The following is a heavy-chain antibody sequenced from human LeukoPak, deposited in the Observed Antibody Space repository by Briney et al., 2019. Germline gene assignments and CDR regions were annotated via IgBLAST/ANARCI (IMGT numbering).Heavy chain of an antibody. Sequence: SQTLSLTCTVSGGSISSGDYYWSWIRQPPGKGLEWIGYIYYSGSTYYNPSLKSRVTISVDTSKNQFSLKLSSVTAADTAVYYCARELVVPAAMGHYFDYWGQGTLVTVSS. CDR1: GGSISSGDYY. CDR2: IYYSGST. J-gene: IGHJ4*02. CDR3: ARELVVPAAMGHYFDY. V-gene: IGHV4-30-4*08. D-gene: IGHD2-2*01.